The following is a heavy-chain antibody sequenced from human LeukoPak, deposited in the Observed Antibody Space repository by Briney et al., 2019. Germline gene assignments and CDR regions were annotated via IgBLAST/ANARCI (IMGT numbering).Heavy chain of an antibody. CDR3: ASGYSYGNDY. J-gene: IGHJ4*02. CDR2: IIHIFGTA. CDR1: GGTFSSYA. Sequence: GASVKVSCQASGGTFSSYAISWVRQAPGQGLEWMGGIIHIFGTANYAQKLHGRVTITADGSTSTAYMELSSLRHDDTAVYYCASGYSYGNDYWGQGTLVTVSS. V-gene: IGHV1-69*13. D-gene: IGHD5-18*01.